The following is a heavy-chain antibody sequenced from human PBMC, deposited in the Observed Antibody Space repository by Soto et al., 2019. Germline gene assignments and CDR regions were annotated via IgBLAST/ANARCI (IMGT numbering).Heavy chain of an antibody. V-gene: IGHV3-23*01. CDR1: GFTFISYA. J-gene: IGHJ5*02. D-gene: IGHD6-13*01. Sequence: GGSLRLSCASSGFTFISYAMSWVRQAPGKGLEWVSAISGSGGSTYYADSVKGRFTISRDNFKNTLYLQMNSLRAEDTAVYYCAKAYSIAAAGSFDPWGQGTLVTVSS. CDR3: AKAYSIAAAGSFDP. CDR2: ISGSGGST.